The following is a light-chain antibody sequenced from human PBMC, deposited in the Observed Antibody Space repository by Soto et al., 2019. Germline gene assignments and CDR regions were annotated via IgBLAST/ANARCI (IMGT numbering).Light chain of an antibody. CDR1: QGLSDN. Sequence: MVMTQCPDTLAVSPAETVTLSFTASQGLSDNLAWYQQKTGQPPRLLIFRASSRASGIPDRLSGGGSGKECTLTISRLQSEDFAVYYCQQYGNWPPWTFGPGTKVDSK. CDR3: QQYGNWPPWT. J-gene: IGKJ1*01. V-gene: IGKV3-15*01. CDR2: RAS.